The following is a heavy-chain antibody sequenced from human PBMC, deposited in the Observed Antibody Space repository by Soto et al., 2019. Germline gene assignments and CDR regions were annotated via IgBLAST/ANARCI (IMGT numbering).Heavy chain of an antibody. D-gene: IGHD2-8*01. CDR1: GFTIRNYA. CDR3: EVSWT. CDR2: ISGSSDRT. Sequence: EVQVLESGGDLVQPGGSLRLSCAASGFTIRNYAMSWVRQAPGKALEWVSGISGSSDRTYYADSVKGRFTISKDTSSNTLYRQMNSLRVEDTAVYHCEVSWTWGQGTMVTVSS. V-gene: IGHV3-23*01. J-gene: IGHJ3*01.